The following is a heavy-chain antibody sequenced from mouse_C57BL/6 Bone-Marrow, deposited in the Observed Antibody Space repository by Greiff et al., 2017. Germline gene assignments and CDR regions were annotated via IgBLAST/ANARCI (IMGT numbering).Heavy chain of an antibody. Sequence: EVKLVDSGGGLVQSGRSLRLSCATSGFTFSDFYMEWVRQAPGKGLEWIAASRNKANDYTTEYSASVKGRFIVSRDTSQSILYLQMNALRAEDTAIYYCARDGGYAMDYWGQGTSVTVSS. V-gene: IGHV7-1*01. CDR1: GFTFSDFY. CDR3: ARDGGYAMDY. CDR2: SRNKANDYTT. J-gene: IGHJ4*01.